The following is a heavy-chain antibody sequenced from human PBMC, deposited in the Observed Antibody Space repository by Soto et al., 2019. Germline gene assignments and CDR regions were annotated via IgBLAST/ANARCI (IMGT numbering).Heavy chain of an antibody. CDR1: GGSISSGGYS. V-gene: IGHV4-30-2*01. CDR2: IDQSGST. CDR3: ARSRYIYGADAFDI. Sequence: SETLSLTCAVSGGSISSGGYSWSWIRQPPGKGLEWIGYIDQSGSTYYNPSLKSRVTISVDRSKNQFSLRLSSVTAADTAVYYCARSRYIYGADAFDIWGLGTMVTVSS. J-gene: IGHJ3*02. D-gene: IGHD5-18*01.